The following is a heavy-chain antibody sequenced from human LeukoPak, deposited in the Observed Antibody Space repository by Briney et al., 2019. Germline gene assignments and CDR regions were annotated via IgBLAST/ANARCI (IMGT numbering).Heavy chain of an antibody. V-gene: IGHV1-8*03. D-gene: IGHD4-17*01. CDR3: ARNYGYYYYYLDV. CDR2: MNPDGGST. Sequence: ASVKISCKASGYTFDSFGVNWVRQAAGQGLEWMGWMNPDGGSTVYAQGFQGRVTFTMNTSMSTVYMELSSLRSEDTAVYYCARNYGYYYYYLDVWGQGTAVTVSS. CDR1: GYTFDSFG. J-gene: IGHJ6*03.